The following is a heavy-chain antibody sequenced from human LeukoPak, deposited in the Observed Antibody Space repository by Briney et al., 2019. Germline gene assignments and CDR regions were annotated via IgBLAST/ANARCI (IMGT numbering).Heavy chain of an antibody. D-gene: IGHD6-13*01. J-gene: IGHJ5*02. CDR3: ARDRRGKTAGILNWYDP. CDR1: GYIFTRYD. Sequence: GASVKVSCKASGYIFTRYDINWVRQAAGQGLEWMGWMKPNSGNTSYAQQSQGRVTVTRTPSTSTAYMELSSLRSEDTAVYYCARDRRGKTAGILNWYDPWGQGTLVTVSS. CDR2: MKPNSGNT. V-gene: IGHV1-8*01.